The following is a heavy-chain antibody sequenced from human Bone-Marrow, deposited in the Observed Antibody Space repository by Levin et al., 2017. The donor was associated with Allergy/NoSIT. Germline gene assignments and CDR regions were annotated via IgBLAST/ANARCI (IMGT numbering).Heavy chain of an antibody. V-gene: IGHV4-30-4*01. CDR3: ARLSLTFYDILTGYYSPIGTFDY. J-gene: IGHJ4*02. CDR2: IYYSGST. CDR1: GGSINSGDSY. D-gene: IGHD3-9*01. Sequence: SETLSLTCNVSGGSINSGDSYWSWIRQPPGKGLEWIGYIYYSGSTYYNPSLKSRITISIDTSKIQFSLHLSSVTAADTAVYYCARLSLTFYDILTGYYSPIGTFDYWGQGTLVTVSS.